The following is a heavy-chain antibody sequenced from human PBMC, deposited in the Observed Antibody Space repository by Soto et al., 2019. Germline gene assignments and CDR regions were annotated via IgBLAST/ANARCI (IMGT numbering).Heavy chain of an antibody. CDR1: GFTVSSNY. J-gene: IGHJ6*03. Sequence: GGSLRLSCAASGFTVSSNYMSWVRQAPGKGLEWVSLTYSGGSTYYADSVKGRFTISVDTSKNQFSLKLSSVTAADTAVYYCARRRRDSGYDSGYYYYYMDVWGKGTTVTVSS. CDR2: TYSGGST. CDR3: ARRRRDSGYDSGYYYYYMDV. V-gene: IGHV3-53*01. D-gene: IGHD5-12*01.